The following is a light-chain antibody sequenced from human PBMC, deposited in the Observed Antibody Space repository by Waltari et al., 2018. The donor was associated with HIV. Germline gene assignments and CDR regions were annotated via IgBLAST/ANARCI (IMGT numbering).Light chain of an antibody. J-gene: IGLJ3*02. V-gene: IGLV3-19*01. Sequence: RWCRQKPGQAPIVVIHDGNQRSSGIPDRFSGSSSGDTASLTITGAQAQDEADYFCYSRDNTGYHWVFGGGTKLTVL. CDR2: DGN. CDR3: YSRDNTGYHWV.